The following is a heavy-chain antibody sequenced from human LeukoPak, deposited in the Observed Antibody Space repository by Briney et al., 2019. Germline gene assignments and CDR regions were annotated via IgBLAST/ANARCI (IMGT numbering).Heavy chain of an antibody. CDR1: GCSLNTGGVA. Sequence: SGPTLVNPAQTLTLTCCVSGCSLNTGGVAVAWIPHPPGKARESLSLVYWHDDKRYSHSMKNRLNITKDNSKNPVVLTMTNLEPVDTAIYYCANRPSAGVTPAFNMWGQGTKVTVSS. V-gene: IGHV2-5*01. CDR3: ANRPSAGVTPAFNM. J-gene: IGHJ3*02. D-gene: IGHD2-15*01. CDR2: VYWHDDK.